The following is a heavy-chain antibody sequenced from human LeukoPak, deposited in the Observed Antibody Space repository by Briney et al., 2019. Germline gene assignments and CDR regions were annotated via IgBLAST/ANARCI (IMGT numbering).Heavy chain of an antibody. V-gene: IGHV3-30*18. CDR1: GFTFSSYG. J-gene: IGHJ4*02. D-gene: IGHD6-19*01. CDR3: AKDLAVAAYY. Sequence: PGRSLRLSCAASGFTFSSYGMHWVRQAPGKGLEWVAVISYDGSNKYYADSVKGRFTISRDNSKNTLYLQMNSLRAEDTAVYYCAKDLAVAAYYWGQGTLVTVSS. CDR2: ISYDGSNK.